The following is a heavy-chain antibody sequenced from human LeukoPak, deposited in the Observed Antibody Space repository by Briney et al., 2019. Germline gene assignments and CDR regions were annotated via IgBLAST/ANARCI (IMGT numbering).Heavy chain of an antibody. CDR1: GFTVSSDY. D-gene: IGHD3-22*01. CDR3: ARGPAPYDSSGYYNDY. CDR2: IYSGGST. Sequence: PGGSLRLSCAASGFTVSSDYMNWVRQAPGKGLDWVSVIYSGGSTYYADSVRGRFTISRDNAKNSLYLQMNSLRAEDTAVYYCARGPAPYDSSGYYNDYWGQGTLVTVSS. J-gene: IGHJ4*02. V-gene: IGHV3-66*01.